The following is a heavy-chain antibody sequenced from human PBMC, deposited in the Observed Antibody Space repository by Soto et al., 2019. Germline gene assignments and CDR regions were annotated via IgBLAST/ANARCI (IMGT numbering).Heavy chain of an antibody. V-gene: IGHV1-18*01. CDR1: GYTFTSYG. Sequence: ASVKVSCKASGYTFTSYGISWVRQAPGQGLEWMGWISAYNGNTKYAQKLQGRVTMTTDTSTSTADMELRSLRSDDTAVYYCARSIVVVTAADYWGQGTLVTVSS. J-gene: IGHJ4*02. CDR2: ISAYNGNT. CDR3: ARSIVVVTAADY. D-gene: IGHD2-21*02.